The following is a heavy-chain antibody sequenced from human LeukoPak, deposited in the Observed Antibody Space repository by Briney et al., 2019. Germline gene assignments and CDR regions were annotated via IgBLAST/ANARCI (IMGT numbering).Heavy chain of an antibody. Sequence: GRSLRLSCAASGFTFSSYAMHWVRQAPGKGLEWVAVISYDGSNKYYADSVKGRFTISRDNSKNTLYLQMNSLRSDDTAVYYCARDRYMVRGVINGLNWFDPWGQGTLVTVSS. CDR3: ARDRYMVRGVINGLNWFDP. CDR2: ISYDGSNK. J-gene: IGHJ5*02. V-gene: IGHV3-30-3*01. CDR1: GFTFSSYA. D-gene: IGHD3-10*01.